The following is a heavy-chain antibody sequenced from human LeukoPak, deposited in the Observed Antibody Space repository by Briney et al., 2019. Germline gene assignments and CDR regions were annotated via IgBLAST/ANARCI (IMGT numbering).Heavy chain of an antibody. CDR2: IGGSGSFI. D-gene: IGHD3-3*02. CDR3: ARLLATWDYYYMDV. Sequence: GGSLRLSCVGSGFTFSTYSIKWVRQAPGKGLEWVSHIGGSGSFIYYADSVKGRFTISRDNAKNSVYLQMNSLRDEDTAVYFCARLLATWDYYYMDVWGKGTTVTVSS. J-gene: IGHJ6*03. V-gene: IGHV3-48*02. CDR1: GFTFSTYS.